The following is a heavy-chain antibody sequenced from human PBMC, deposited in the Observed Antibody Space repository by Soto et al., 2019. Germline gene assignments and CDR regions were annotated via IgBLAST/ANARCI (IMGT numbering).Heavy chain of an antibody. D-gene: IGHD3-10*02. J-gene: IGHJ4*02. CDR2: IWSDGDTA. CDR1: GFTFSSHV. CDR3: ARAYSHVLSEKGYLDN. V-gene: IGHV3-33*01. Sequence: QVQLVEFGGGVVQPGRSLRLSCAASGFTFSSHVMHWVRQAPGKGLEWLAIIWSDGDTAYYGDSVKGRFTISRDNANDMLYLQMDRLRAEDTAVYYCARAYSHVLSEKGYLDNWGQGTLVTVSS.